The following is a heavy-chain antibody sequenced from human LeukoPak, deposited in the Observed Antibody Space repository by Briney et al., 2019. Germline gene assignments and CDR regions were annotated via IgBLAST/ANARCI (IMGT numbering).Heavy chain of an antibody. D-gene: IGHD1-7*01. CDR3: ARVSFAITGTIDY. CDR1: GDSVSSNSVG. V-gene: IGHV6-1*01. Sequence: SQTLSLTCAISGDSVSSNSVGWYWIRQSPSRGLEWLGRTYYRSKWYTDYAVSVKSRITINPDTSKNQLFLHLSSVTAEDTAVYYCARVSFAITGTIDYWGQGTLVTVSS. CDR2: TYYRSKWYT. J-gene: IGHJ4*02.